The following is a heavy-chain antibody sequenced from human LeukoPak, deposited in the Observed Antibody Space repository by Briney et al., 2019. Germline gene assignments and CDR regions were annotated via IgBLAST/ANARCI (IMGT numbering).Heavy chain of an antibody. Sequence: AGGSLRLSCAASGFPFSIYTMNWVRQAPGKGLEWVSSISGSSNDIYYADSVKGRFTISRDNAKNSLYLQMNSLRAEDTAVYYCATDYYCSGGSCYPPDWGQGTLVTVSS. V-gene: IGHV3-21*01. J-gene: IGHJ4*02. CDR2: ISGSSNDI. CDR3: ATDYYCSGGSCYPPD. D-gene: IGHD2-15*01. CDR1: GFPFSIYT.